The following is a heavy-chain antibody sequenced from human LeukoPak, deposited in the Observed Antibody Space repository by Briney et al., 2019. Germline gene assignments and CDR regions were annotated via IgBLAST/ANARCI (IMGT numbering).Heavy chain of an antibody. V-gene: IGHV4-30-2*01. J-gene: IGHJ4*02. D-gene: IGHD3-3*01. CDR2: IYHSGST. CDR3: ARVGYDFWSGYRTFDY. Sequence: SETLSLTCTVSGGSISSGGYCWSWIRQPPGKGLEWIGYIYHSGSTYYNPSLKSRVTISVDRSKNQFSLKLSSVTAADTAVYYCARVGYDFWSGYRTFDYWGQGTLVTVSS. CDR1: GGSISSGGYC.